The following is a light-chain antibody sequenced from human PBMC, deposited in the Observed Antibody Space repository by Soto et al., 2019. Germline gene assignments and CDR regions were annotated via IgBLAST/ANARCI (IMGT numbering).Light chain of an antibody. V-gene: IGKV3-15*01. CDR1: QSVGSN. Sequence: EIVMTQSPATLSVSPGERATVSCRASQSVGSNLAWYQQKPGQAPRLLIYGASTRATGIPPRCTGSGAGTEFTLTSSSGQAEDFATYYCPQHTNWSPYTFGQGTRLDIK. J-gene: IGKJ2*01. CDR2: GAS. CDR3: PQHTNWSPYT.